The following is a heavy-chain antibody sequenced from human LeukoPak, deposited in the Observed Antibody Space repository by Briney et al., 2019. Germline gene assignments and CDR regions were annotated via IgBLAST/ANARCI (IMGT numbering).Heavy chain of an antibody. CDR3: ARKGLRRYYYYYGMDV. Sequence: QSGGSLRLSCAASGFTFSSYSMNWVRQAPGKGLEWVSYISSSSSTIYYADSVKGRFTISRDNAKNSLYPQMNSLRAEDTAVYYCARKGLRRYYYYYGMDVWGQGTTVTVSS. CDR1: GFTFSSYS. V-gene: IGHV3-48*01. D-gene: IGHD5-12*01. J-gene: IGHJ6*02. CDR2: ISSSSSTI.